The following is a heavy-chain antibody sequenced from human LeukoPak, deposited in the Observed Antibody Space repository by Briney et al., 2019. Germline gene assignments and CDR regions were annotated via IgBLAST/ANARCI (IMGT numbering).Heavy chain of an antibody. J-gene: IGHJ1*01. D-gene: IGHD6-19*01. CDR1: GFTFSSYA. CDR2: ISYDGSNK. V-gene: IGHV3-30-3*01. CDR3: ARDSLDSSGWYGIPLTAEYFQH. Sequence: PGRSLRLSCAASGFTFSSYAMHWVRQAPGKGLEWVAVISYDGSNKYYADSVKGRFTISRDNSKNTLYLQMNSLRAEDTAVYYCARDSLDSSGWYGIPLTAEYFQHWGQGTLVTVSS.